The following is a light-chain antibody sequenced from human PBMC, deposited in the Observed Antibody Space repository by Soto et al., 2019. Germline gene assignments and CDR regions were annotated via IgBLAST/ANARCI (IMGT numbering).Light chain of an antibody. CDR1: SSDVGSYNL. V-gene: IGLV2-23*02. J-gene: IGLJ1*01. CDR2: EVS. Sequence: QSVLTQPASVSGSPGQSITISCTGTSSDVGSYNLVSWYQQHPGKAPKLMIYEVSKRPSGVSNRFSGSKSGNTASLTISGLQAEDEAEYYCCSYAGSSTPSYVFGTGTKVTVL. CDR3: CSYAGSSTPSYV.